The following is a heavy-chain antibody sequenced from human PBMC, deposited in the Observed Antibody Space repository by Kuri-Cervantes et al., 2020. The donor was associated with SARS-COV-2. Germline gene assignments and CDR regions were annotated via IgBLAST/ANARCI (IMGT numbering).Heavy chain of an antibody. V-gene: IGHV4-38-2*01. D-gene: IGHD3-22*01. CDR3: ARAPDYYDSSGPYFYYYGMDV. J-gene: IGHJ6*01. CDR1: RSSMGSGCY. Sequence: ETLRLSCGLSRSSMGSGCYWGWIRQPPGKGLEWIGSICHSGSTYYNPSLKSRVTISVDTSKNQLSLKLSSVTAADTAVYYCARAPDYYDSSGPYFYYYGMDVGPQRTSVTVSS. CDR2: ICHSGST.